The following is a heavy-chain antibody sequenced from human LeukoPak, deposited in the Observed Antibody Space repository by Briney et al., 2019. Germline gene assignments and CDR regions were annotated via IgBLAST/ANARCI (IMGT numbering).Heavy chain of an antibody. CDR3: ATDQGKCSSTSCHSALYYYGMDV. D-gene: IGHD2-2*01. CDR1: GYTLTELS. V-gene: IGHV1-24*01. CDR2: FDPEDGET. J-gene: IGHJ6*02. Sequence: WASVKVSCKVSGYTLTELSMHWVRQAPGKGLEWMGGFDPEDGETIYAQKFQGRVTMTEDTSTDAAYMELSSLRSEDTAVYYCATDQGKCSSTSCHSALYYYGMDVWGQGTTVTVSS.